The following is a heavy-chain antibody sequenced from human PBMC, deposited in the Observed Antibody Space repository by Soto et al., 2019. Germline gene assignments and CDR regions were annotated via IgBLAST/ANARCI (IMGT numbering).Heavy chain of an antibody. J-gene: IGHJ4*02. D-gene: IGHD3-3*01. CDR3: ATLGIWSGYYSLDY. V-gene: IGHV1-24*01. CDR2: FDPEDGET. CDR1: GYTLTELS. Sequence: ASVKVSCKGSGYTLTELSMHWVRLAPGKGLEWMGGFDPEDGETIYAQKFQGRVTMTEDTSTDTAYMELSSLRSEDTAVYYCATLGIWSGYYSLDYWGQGTLVTVSS.